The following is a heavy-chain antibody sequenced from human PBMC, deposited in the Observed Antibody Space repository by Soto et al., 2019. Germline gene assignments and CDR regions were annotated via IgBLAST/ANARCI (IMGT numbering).Heavy chain of an antibody. CDR3: ASWKRVRGPANYYYGMDV. CDR2: MNPNSGNT. Sequence: GASVKVSCKASGYTFTSYDINWVRQATGQGLEWMGWMNPNSGNTGYAQKFQGRVTMTRNTSISTAYMELSSLRSEDTAVYYCASWKRVRGPANYYYGMDVWGQGTTVTVS. CDR1: GYTFTSYD. V-gene: IGHV1-8*01. D-gene: IGHD3-10*01. J-gene: IGHJ6*02.